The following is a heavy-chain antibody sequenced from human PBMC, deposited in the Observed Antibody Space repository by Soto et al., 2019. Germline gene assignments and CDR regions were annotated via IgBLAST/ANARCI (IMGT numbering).Heavy chain of an antibody. Sequence: QLQLQESGSGLVKPSQTLSLTCAVSGGSISSGGYSWSWIRQPPGKGLEWIGYIYHSGSTYYNPSPKIRVTISVDRSKNQFSLKLSSVTAADTALYYCAAGGGLPRYYWGQGTLVTVSS. CDR1: GGSISSGGYS. D-gene: IGHD5-12*01. J-gene: IGHJ4*02. CDR3: AAGGGLPRYY. V-gene: IGHV4-30-2*01. CDR2: IYHSGST.